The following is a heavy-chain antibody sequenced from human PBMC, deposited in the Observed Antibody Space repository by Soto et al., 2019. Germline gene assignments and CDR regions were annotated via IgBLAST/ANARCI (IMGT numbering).Heavy chain of an antibody. CDR1: GLTFRSYW. V-gene: IGHV3-74*03. CDR2: INTDGSVA. D-gene: IGHD6-19*01. Sequence: PGGSLRLSCAASGLTFRSYWMHWVRQAPGKGLVWVSRINTDGSVAMYVDSVKGRFTISRDNSKNTLYLQMNSLRAEATAVYYCAKTANGWFSAFDIWGQGTMVTVS. CDR3: AKTANGWFSAFDI. J-gene: IGHJ3*02.